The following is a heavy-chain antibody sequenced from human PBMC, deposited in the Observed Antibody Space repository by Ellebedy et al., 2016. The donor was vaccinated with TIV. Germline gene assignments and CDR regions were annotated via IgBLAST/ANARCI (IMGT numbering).Heavy chain of an antibody. CDR3: ARVEVGRSGPSYGMDV. Sequence: GESLKISCAASGFTFNSYSMHWVRQAPGKGLEWVAALSYDGSNVYYGDSVKGRFTISRDSSKKTLYLQMNSLRAEDTAVYYCARVEVGRSGPSYGMDVWGQGTTVTVSS. J-gene: IGHJ6*02. CDR1: GFTFNSYS. V-gene: IGHV3-30*03. CDR2: LSYDGSNV. D-gene: IGHD6-19*01.